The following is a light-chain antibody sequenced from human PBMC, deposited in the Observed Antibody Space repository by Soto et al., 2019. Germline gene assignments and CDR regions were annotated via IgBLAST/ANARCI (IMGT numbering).Light chain of an antibody. Sequence: PGERATLSCRASQSVSSSYLAWYQQKPGQAPRLLIYGASSRATGIPDRFSGSGSGTDFTLTISRLEPEDFAVYYCQQYGSSPWTFGRGTNVEIK. J-gene: IGKJ1*01. CDR2: GAS. CDR1: QSVSSSY. V-gene: IGKV3-20*01. CDR3: QQYGSSPWT.